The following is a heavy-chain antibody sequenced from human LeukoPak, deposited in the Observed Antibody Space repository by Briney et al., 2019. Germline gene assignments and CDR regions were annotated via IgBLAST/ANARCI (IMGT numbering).Heavy chain of an antibody. CDR3: ARGHYYGMDV. V-gene: IGHV4-34*01. J-gene: IGHJ6*02. CDR2: INHSGST. CDR1: GGSFSGYY. Sequence: SETLSLTCAVYGGSFSGYYWSWIRPPPGKGLEWIGEINHSGSTNYNPSLKSRVTISVDTSKNQFSLKLSSVTAADTAVYYCARGHYYGMDVWGQGTTVTVSS.